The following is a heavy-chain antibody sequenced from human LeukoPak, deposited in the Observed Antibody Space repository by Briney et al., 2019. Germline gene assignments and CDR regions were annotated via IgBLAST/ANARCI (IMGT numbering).Heavy chain of an antibody. V-gene: IGHV3-15*01. Sequence: GGSLRLSCAASGFTFSNAWMSWVRQAPGKGLEWVGRIKSKTDGGTKDYAAPVKGRFTISRDDSKNTLYLQMNSLKTEDAAVYYCTRYYDRFLVDYWGQGTLVTVSS. CDR3: TRYYDRFLVDY. J-gene: IGHJ4*02. CDR2: IKSKTDGGTK. D-gene: IGHD3-16*01. CDR1: GFTFSNAW.